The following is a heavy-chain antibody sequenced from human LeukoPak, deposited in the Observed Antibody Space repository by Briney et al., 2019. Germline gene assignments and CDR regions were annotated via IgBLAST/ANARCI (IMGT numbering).Heavy chain of an antibody. V-gene: IGHV4-34*11. J-gene: IGHJ4*02. CDR1: GGSFSGYY. Sequence: RPSETLSLTCAVYGGSFSGYYWGWIRQPPGKGLEWIGSIYYSGNTYYSPSLMSRVTISVDTSKNQFSLNLSSVTAADTAVYFCARAPHFFDTSGSRYYFDYWGQGALVTVSS. CDR3: ARAPHFFDTSGSRYYFDY. D-gene: IGHD3-22*01. CDR2: IYYSGNT.